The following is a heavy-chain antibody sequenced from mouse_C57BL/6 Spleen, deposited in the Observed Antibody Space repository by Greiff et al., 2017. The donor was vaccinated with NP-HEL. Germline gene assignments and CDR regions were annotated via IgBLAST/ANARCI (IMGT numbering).Heavy chain of an antibody. CDR2: INPNNGGT. V-gene: IGHV1-26*01. J-gene: IGHJ4*01. CDR3: ARDYYYGSSSPYAMDY. CDR1: GYTFTDYY. D-gene: IGHD1-1*01. Sequence: EVQLQQSGPELVKPGASVKISCKASGYTFTDYYMNWVKQSHGKSLEWIGDINPNNGGTSYNQKFKGKATLNVDKYPSTAYMELRSLTSEDSAVYYCARDYYYGSSSPYAMDYWGQGTSVTVSS.